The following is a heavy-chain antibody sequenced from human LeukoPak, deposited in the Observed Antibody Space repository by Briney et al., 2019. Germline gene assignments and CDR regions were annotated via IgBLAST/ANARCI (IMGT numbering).Heavy chain of an antibody. V-gene: IGHV3-23*01. Sequence: GGSLGLSCAASGFPFSSHGMSWVRQPPGKGLEWVAAISNGKTYYADSVRGRFAISRDDTTNTVYLHMNSLRDEDTALYHCVREAGYCAPVCVKTNWFDPWGQGTLVTVSS. J-gene: IGHJ5*02. CDR3: VREAGYCAPVCVKTNWFDP. CDR2: ISNGKT. CDR1: GFPFSSHG. D-gene: IGHD2-15*01.